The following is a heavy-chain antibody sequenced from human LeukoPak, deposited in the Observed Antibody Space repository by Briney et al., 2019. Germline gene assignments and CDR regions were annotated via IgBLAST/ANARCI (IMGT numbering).Heavy chain of an antibody. D-gene: IGHD2-2*01. CDR3: ARDGRFGDPYCSSTSCPYDAFDI. V-gene: IGHV4-61*01. CDR1: GGSVSSGSYY. J-gene: IGHJ3*02. Sequence: SETLSLTCTVSGGSVSSGSYYWSWIRQPPGKGLEWIGYIYYSGSTNYNPFLKSRVTISVDTSKNQFSLKLSSVTAADTAVYYCARDGRFGDPYCSSTSCPYDAFDIWGQGTMVTVSS. CDR2: IYYSGST.